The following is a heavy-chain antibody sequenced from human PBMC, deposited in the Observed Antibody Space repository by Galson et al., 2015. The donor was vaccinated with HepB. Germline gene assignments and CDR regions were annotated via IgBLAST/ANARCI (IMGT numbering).Heavy chain of an antibody. D-gene: IGHD1-26*01. V-gene: IGHV7-4-1*02. Sequence: SVKVSCKASGYTFTSYAMNWVRQAPGQGLEWMGWINTNTGNPTYAQGFTGRFVFSLDTSVSTAYLQISSLKAEDTAVYYCARDSFLVGAAERFDYWGQGALVTVSS. CDR2: INTNTGNP. CDR1: GYTFTSYA. J-gene: IGHJ4*02. CDR3: ARDSFLVGAAERFDY.